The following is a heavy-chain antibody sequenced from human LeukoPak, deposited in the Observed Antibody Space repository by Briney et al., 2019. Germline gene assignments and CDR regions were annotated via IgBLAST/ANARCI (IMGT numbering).Heavy chain of an antibody. CDR3: ARGRWGYFQH. J-gene: IGHJ1*01. CDR2: IYYSGST. V-gene: IGHV4-59*01. Sequence: SETLSLTCTVSGGSISSYYWSWIRQPPGKGLEWIGYIYYSGSTNYNPSLKSRVTISVGTSKNQFSLKLSSVTAADTAVYYCARGRWGYFQHWGQGTLVTVSS. D-gene: IGHD4-23*01. CDR1: GGSISSYY.